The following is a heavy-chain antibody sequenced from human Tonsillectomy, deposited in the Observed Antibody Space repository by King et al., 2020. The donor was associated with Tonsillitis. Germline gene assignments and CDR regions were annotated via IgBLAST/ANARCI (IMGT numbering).Heavy chain of an antibody. V-gene: IGHV3-30*02. CDR2: IQYDGSDK. D-gene: IGHD3-10*01. CDR3: SSQAFGEWPPY. Sequence: VQLVESGGGVVKPGGSLRLSCAASGFTFSTYGMHWVRQAPGKGLEWVTFIQYDGSDKNYADSVKGRVTISRDNSKNTLYLQMNSLRAEDTAVYYCSSQAFGEWPPYWGQGTLVTVSS. CDR1: GFTFSTYG. J-gene: IGHJ4*02.